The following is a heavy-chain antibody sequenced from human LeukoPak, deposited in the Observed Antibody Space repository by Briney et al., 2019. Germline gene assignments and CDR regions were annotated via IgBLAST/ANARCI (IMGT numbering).Heavy chain of an antibody. V-gene: IGHV4-4*02. CDR3: ARLGDYVWGSYRYTRYFDY. Sequence: SGTLSLTCAVSGGSISSSNWWSWVRQPPGKGLEWIGEINHSGSTNYNPSLKSRVTISVDTSKNQFSLKLSSVTAADTAVYYCARLGDYVWGSYRYTRYFDYWGQGTLVTVSS. CDR2: INHSGST. J-gene: IGHJ4*02. D-gene: IGHD3-16*02. CDR1: GGSISSSNW.